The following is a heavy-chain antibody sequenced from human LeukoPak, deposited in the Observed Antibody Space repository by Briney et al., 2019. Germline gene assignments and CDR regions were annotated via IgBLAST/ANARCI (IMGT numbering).Heavy chain of an antibody. V-gene: IGHV4-59*11. J-gene: IGHJ4*02. CDR2: IYYTGIT. CDR1: GGAINNHY. Sequence: PSETLSLTCTVSGGAINNHYWSWIRQPPGKGLEWIGYIYYTGITTYNPSLKSRVTISVDTSKNQFSLKLSSVTAADTAVYYCARDPRFSPFDYWGQGTLVTVSS. CDR3: ARDPRFSPFDY.